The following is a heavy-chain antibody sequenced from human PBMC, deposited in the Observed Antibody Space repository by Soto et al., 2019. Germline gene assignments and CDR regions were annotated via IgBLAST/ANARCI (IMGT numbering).Heavy chain of an antibody. D-gene: IGHD3-16*01. Sequence: ASVKVSCKASGYTFTSYGISWVRQAPGQGLEWMGWISAYNGNTNYAQKLQGRVTMTTDTSTSTAYMELRSLRSDDTAVYYCARDRRLGYGCRGMLNWLDPSGQGNLLAVS. CDR2: ISAYNGNT. J-gene: IGHJ5*02. V-gene: IGHV1-18*01. CDR3: ARDRRLGYGCRGMLNWLDP. CDR1: GYTFTSYG.